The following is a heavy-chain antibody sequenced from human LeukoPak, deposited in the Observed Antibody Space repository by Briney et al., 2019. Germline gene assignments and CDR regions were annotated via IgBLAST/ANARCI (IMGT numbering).Heavy chain of an antibody. CDR3: ARDGRLDARYYGMDV. CDR1: GFTFSDYY. J-gene: IGHJ6*02. CDR2: ISSSGSTI. V-gene: IGHV3-11*01. Sequence: GGSLRLSCAASGFTFSDYYMSWIRKAPGKGLEWDSYISSSGSTIYYADSVKGRFTISRDNAKNSLYLQMNSLRAEDTAVYYCARDGRLDARYYGMDVWGQGTTVTVSS. D-gene: IGHD1-26*01.